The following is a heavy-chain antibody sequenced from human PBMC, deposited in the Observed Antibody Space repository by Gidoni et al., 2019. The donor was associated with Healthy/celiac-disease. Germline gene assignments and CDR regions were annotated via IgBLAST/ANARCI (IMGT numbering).Heavy chain of an antibody. V-gene: IGHV3-9*01. D-gene: IGHD5-18*01. CDR2: ISWNSGSI. CDR3: AKDIGYRHGGYDAFDI. J-gene: IGHJ3*02. Sequence: EVQLVESGGGLVQPGRSLRLSCAASGFTFDDYAMHWVRQAPGKGLEWVSGISWNSGSIGYADSVKGRFTISRDNAKNSLYLQMNSLRAEDTALYYCAKDIGYRHGGYDAFDIWGQGTMVTVSS. CDR1: GFTFDDYA.